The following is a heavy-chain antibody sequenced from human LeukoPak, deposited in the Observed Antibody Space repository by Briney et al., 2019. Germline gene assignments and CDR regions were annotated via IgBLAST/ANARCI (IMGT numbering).Heavy chain of an antibody. Sequence: GESLKISCKGSGYNFTSYWISWVRQMPGKGLEWVGRIDPSDSYTNYSPSFQGQVTISADKSISTAYLQWSSLKASDTAMYYCARGGVDLWFGELGAFDIWGQGTMVTVSS. D-gene: IGHD3-10*01. V-gene: IGHV5-10-1*04. CDR3: ARGGVDLWFGELGAFDI. J-gene: IGHJ3*02. CDR2: IDPSDSYT. CDR1: GYNFTSYW.